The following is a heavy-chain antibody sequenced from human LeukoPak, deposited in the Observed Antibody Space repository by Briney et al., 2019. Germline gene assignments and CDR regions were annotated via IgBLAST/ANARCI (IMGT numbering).Heavy chain of an antibody. Sequence: NPSETLSLTCTVSGGSISSSSYSWGWIRQPPGKGLEWLGSIYYSGTTYYNPSLKSRVTISVDTSKIQFSLKLSSVAATDTAVYFCARLRFDFWSGYTHPYFDYWGRGTLVTVSS. D-gene: IGHD3-3*01. CDR3: ARLRFDFWSGYTHPYFDY. CDR1: GGSISSSSYS. J-gene: IGHJ4*02. CDR2: IYYSGTT. V-gene: IGHV4-39*01.